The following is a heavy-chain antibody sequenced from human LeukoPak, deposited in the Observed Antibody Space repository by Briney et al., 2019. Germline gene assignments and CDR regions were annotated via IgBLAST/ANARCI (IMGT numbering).Heavy chain of an antibody. D-gene: IGHD2-15*01. Sequence: PSETLSLTCAVYGGSFSGYYWSWIRQPPGKGLEWIGYIYYSGSTNYNPSLKSRVTISVDTSKNQFSLKLSSVTAADTAVYYCARRSHSWVGFQHWGQGTLVTVSS. CDR2: IYYSGST. V-gene: IGHV4-59*08. CDR3: ARRSHSWVGFQH. J-gene: IGHJ1*01. CDR1: GGSFSGYY.